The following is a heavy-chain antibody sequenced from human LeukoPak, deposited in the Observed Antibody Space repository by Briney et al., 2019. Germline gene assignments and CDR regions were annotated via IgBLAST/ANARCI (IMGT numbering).Heavy chain of an antibody. J-gene: IGHJ4*02. D-gene: IGHD3-16*01. CDR1: GGSISSGGYY. CDR2: IYYSGST. Sequence: SETLSLTCTVSGGSISSGGYYWSWIRQHPGKGLEWIGYIYYSGSTYYNPSPKSRVTISVDTSKNQFSLKLSSVTAADTAVYYCAREAVRGPNYFDYWGQGTLVTVSS. V-gene: IGHV4-31*03. CDR3: AREAVRGPNYFDY.